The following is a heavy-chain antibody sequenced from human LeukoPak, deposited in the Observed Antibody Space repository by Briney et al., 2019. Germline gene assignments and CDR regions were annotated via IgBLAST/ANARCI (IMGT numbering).Heavy chain of an antibody. CDR2: IYNSGST. CDR1: GGSISRGSYF. V-gene: IGHV4-61*02. J-gene: IGHJ4*02. D-gene: IGHD1-26*01. CDR3: ARGIVGGSLSDYYFDY. Sequence: PSETLSLTCTVSGGSISRGSYFWGWIRQPAGEGLEWIGRIYNSGSTKYNPSLKSRVTISVDTSKNQFSLKLSSVTAADTAVYYCARGIVGGSLSDYYFDYWGQGTLVTVSS.